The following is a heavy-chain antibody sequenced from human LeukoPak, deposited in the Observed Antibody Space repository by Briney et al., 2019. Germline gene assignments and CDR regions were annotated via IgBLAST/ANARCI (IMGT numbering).Heavy chain of an antibody. D-gene: IGHD3-22*01. CDR3: ARDPLWDSSGYFDY. CDR2: ISGGGETT. Sequence: PGGSLRLSCAASGFTFNNYAMNWVRQAPGKGLEWVSSISGGGETTYYADSAKGRFTISRDNSQNTLYLQMNSLRAEDTAVYYCARDPLWDSSGYFDYWGQGTLVAVSS. V-gene: IGHV3-23*01. CDR1: GFTFNNYA. J-gene: IGHJ4*02.